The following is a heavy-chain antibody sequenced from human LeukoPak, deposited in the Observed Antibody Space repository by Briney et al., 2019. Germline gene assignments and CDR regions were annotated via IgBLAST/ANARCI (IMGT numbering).Heavy chain of an antibody. V-gene: IGHV1-24*01. D-gene: IGHD2-2*01. CDR3: ARGARYCSSTSCYHLYWYFDL. CDR2: FDPEDGET. Sequence: AASVKVSCKVSGYTLTELSMHWVRQAPGKGFEWMGGFDPEDGETIYAQKFQGRVTMTEDTSTSTAYMELRSLRSDDTAVYYCARGARYCSSTSCYHLYWYFDLWGRGTLVTVSS. J-gene: IGHJ2*01. CDR1: GYTLTELS.